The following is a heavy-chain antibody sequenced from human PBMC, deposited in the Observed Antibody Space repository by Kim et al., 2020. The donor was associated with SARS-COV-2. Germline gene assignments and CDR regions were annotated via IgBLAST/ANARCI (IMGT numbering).Heavy chain of an antibody. J-gene: IGHJ5*02. Sequence: SETLSLTCTVSGGSLSSYNWSWIRQPPGKGLEWIAYVNYTGTTVYDPSLKSRVTISMDTSKNQFSLRLRSVTAADTAIYYCARHRGGRDWSNWFDPWGQGTLVTVSS. CDR1: GGSLSSYN. D-gene: IGHD3-9*01. V-gene: IGHV4-59*08. CDR3: ARHRGGRDWSNWFDP. CDR2: VNYTGTT.